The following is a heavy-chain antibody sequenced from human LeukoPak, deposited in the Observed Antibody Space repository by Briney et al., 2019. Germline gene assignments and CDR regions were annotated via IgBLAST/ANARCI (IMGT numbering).Heavy chain of an antibody. V-gene: IGHV3-64D*06. CDR2: ISSNGGST. Sequence: GGSLRLSCSASGFTFSSYAMHWVRQAPGKGLEYVSAISSNGGSTYYADSVKGRFTISRDNSKNTLYLQMSSLRAEDTAVYYCVKGKGIYEPEVAFDIWGQGTMVTVSS. CDR3: VKGKGIYEPEVAFDI. J-gene: IGHJ3*02. D-gene: IGHD3-16*01. CDR1: GFTFSSYA.